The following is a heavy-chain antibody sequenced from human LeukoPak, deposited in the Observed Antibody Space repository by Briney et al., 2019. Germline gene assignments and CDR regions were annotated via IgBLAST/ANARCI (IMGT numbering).Heavy chain of an antibody. CDR3: AGHSGYFPHYYYGMDV. D-gene: IGHD3-22*01. Sequence: ASVKVSCKASGYTFTSYYMHWVRQAPGPGLEWMGIINPSGGSTSYAQKFQVRVTMTRATSTSTVYMELSSLRSEDTAVYYCAGHSGYFPHYYYGMDVWGQGTTVTVSS. CDR2: INPSGGST. J-gene: IGHJ6*02. CDR1: GYTFTSYY. V-gene: IGHV1-46*01.